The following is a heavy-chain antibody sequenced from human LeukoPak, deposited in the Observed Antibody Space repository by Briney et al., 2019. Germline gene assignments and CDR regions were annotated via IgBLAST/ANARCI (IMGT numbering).Heavy chain of an antibody. CDR1: GGSISRYY. CDR2: IYDSGST. J-gene: IGHJ1*01. V-gene: IGHV4-59*08. Sequence: PSETLSLTCTVSGGSISRYYWSWVRQPPGKGLEWIGYIYDSGSTNYNPSLKSRVTISVDTSKNQFSLQLRSVTAADTPVYYCARHGRRYCSGGRCYGGQYFQQWGQGTLVSVSS. D-gene: IGHD2-15*01. CDR3: ARHGRRYCSGGRCYGGQYFQQ.